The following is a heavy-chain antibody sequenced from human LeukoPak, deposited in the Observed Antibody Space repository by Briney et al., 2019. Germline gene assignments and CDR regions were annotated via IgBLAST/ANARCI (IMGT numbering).Heavy chain of an antibody. J-gene: IGHJ5*02. CDR2: IYYSGST. D-gene: IGHD2-2*01. CDR1: GGSISSYY. Sequence: SETLSLTCTVSGGSISSYYWSWIRQPPGKGLEWIGYIYYSGSTNYNPSLKSRVTISVDTSKNQFSLKLSSVTAADTAVYYCARESGEYCSSTSCYDWFDPWGQGTLVTVSS. V-gene: IGHV4-59*01. CDR3: ARESGEYCSSTSCYDWFDP.